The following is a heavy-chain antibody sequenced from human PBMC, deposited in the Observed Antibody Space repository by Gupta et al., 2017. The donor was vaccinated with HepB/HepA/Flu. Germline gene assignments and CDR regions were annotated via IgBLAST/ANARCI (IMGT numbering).Heavy chain of an antibody. CDR2: INPSGGST. J-gene: IGHJ5*02. Sequence: QVQLVQSGAEVKKPGASVKVSCKASGYTFTSYYMHWVRQAPGQGLEWMGIINPSGGSTSYAQKFQGRVTMTRDTSTSTVYMELSSLRSEDTAVYYCARLFLEGHEEWVDWFDPWGQGTLVTVSS. CDR1: GYTFTSYY. V-gene: IGHV1-46*01. D-gene: IGHD3-3*01. CDR3: ARLFLEGHEEWVDWFDP.